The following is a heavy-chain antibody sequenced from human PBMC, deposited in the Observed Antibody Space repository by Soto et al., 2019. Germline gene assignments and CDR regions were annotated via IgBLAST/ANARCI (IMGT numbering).Heavy chain of an antibody. CDR2: INPNGGST. CDR3: ARSLLQGDF. D-gene: IGHD2-21*01. Sequence: QVQLVQSGDEVKKPGASVKVSCKASGYIFIHYYIHWVRQAPGQGLEWMAIINPNGGSTNYAQKFQGRVTVTSDTSTSKVSMEPNSRGSADTAVYFCARSLLQGDFWGQGTLVTVSS. J-gene: IGHJ4*02. V-gene: IGHV1-46*01. CDR1: GYIFIHYY.